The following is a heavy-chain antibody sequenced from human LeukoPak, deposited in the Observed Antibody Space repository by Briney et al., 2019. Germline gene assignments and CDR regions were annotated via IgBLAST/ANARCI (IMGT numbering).Heavy chain of an antibody. CDR1: GGSFSGYY. Sequence: SETLSLTXAVYGGSFSGYYWSWIRQPPGKGLEWIGEINHSGSTNYNPSLKSRVTISVDTSKNQFSLKLSSVTAADTAVYYCARLPLYSGSLDAFDIWGRGTMVTVSS. V-gene: IGHV4-34*01. CDR3: ARLPLYSGSLDAFDI. J-gene: IGHJ3*02. D-gene: IGHD1-26*01. CDR2: INHSGST.